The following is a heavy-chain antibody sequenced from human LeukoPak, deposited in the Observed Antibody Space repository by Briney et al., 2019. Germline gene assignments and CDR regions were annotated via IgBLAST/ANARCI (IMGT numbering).Heavy chain of an antibody. CDR3: ASGTESSMDV. V-gene: IGHV7-4-1*02. CDR2: INTNTGSP. Sequence: PPASVKVSCKASGYTFTSYAMNWVRQAPGQGLEWMGWINTNTGSPTYAQGFTGRFVFSLDTSVSTAYLQISSLKAEDTAVYYCASGTESSMDVWGQGTTVTVSS. J-gene: IGHJ6*02. D-gene: IGHD6-13*01. CDR1: GYTFTSYA.